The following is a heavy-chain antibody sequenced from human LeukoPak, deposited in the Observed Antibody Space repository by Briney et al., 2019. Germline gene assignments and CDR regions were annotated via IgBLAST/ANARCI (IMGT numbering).Heavy chain of an antibody. D-gene: IGHD6-13*01. CDR3: ARGAYSSNWFLHY. CDR2: TNWNGGST. Sequence: GGSLRLSCAASGFTFDDYGMSWVRQVPGKGLEWVSGTNWNGGSTGCADSVKGRFTISRDNAENSLYLQMNSLRAEDTALYYCARGAYSSNWFLHYWGQGTLVTVSS. J-gene: IGHJ4*02. V-gene: IGHV3-20*04. CDR1: GFTFDDYG.